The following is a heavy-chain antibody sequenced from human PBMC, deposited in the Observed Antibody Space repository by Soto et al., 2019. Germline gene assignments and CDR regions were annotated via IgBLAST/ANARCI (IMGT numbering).Heavy chain of an antibody. CDR2: INPSGGST. CDR1: GYTFTSYY. D-gene: IGHD6-6*01. Sequence: QVQLVQSGAEVKKPGASVKVSCKASGYTFTSYYMHWVRQAPGQGLEWMGIINPSGGSTSYAQKFQGRVTXXRXTXXSTVYMELSSLRSEDTAVYYCARDLRSSSFYWFDPWGQGTLVTVSS. V-gene: IGHV1-46*01. J-gene: IGHJ5*02. CDR3: ARDLRSSSFYWFDP.